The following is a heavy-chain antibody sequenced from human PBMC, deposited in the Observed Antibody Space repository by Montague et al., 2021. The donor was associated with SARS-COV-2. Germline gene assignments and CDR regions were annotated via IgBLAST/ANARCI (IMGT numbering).Heavy chain of an antibody. CDR1: GFTFSSYA. V-gene: IGHV3-30*04. J-gene: IGHJ4*02. CDR2: ISYDGSKK. Sequence: SLRLSCAASGFTFSSYAMHWVRQAPGKGLEWVAVISYDGSKKYYADSVKGRFTISRDNSKNTLYLQMNSLRVEDTAVYYCARAAFTVTKEWGQRTLVTVSS. CDR3: ARAAFTVTKE. D-gene: IGHD4-17*01.